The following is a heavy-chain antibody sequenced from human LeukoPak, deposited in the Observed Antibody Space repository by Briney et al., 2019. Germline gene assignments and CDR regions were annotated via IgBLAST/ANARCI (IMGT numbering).Heavy chain of an antibody. CDR2: ISSSGGST. CDR3: VKDREAVAGYHFDY. CDR1: GFTFNSYA. V-gene: IGHV3-64D*06. D-gene: IGHD6-19*01. J-gene: IGHJ4*02. Sequence: GGSLRHSCSASGFTFNSYAMHWVRQAPGKGLEYVSAISSSGGSTYYADSVKGRFTISRDNSKNPLNLQMSSLRAEDTAVYYCVKDREAVAGYHFDYWGQGTLVTVSS.